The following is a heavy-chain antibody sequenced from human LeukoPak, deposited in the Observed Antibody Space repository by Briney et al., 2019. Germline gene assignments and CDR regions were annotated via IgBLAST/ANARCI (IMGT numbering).Heavy chain of an antibody. CDR3: AKGGSGFGFYYGMDV. J-gene: IGHJ6*02. Sequence: TGGSLRLSCAGSEFTFRSFAMNWVRQAPGKGLEWVSGTSDSGTTTYYADSVKGRFTMSRDNSKKTLFLQMDSLRAEDTAVYYCAKGGSGFGFYYGMDVWGQGTTVTVSS. CDR1: EFTFRSFA. V-gene: IGHV3-23*01. CDR2: TSDSGTTT. D-gene: IGHD3-10*01.